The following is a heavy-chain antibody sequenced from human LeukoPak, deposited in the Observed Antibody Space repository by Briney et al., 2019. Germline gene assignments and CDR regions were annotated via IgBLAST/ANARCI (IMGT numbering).Heavy chain of an antibody. V-gene: IGHV3-48*03. Sequence: GRSLRLSCAASGFTFSSYEMNWVHQAPGKGLEWVSYISSSGSTIYYADSVKGRFTISRDNAKNSLYLQMNSLRAEDTAVYYCARQAAGYSLELDYWGQGTLVTVSS. CDR1: GFTFSSYE. J-gene: IGHJ4*02. CDR2: ISSSGSTI. CDR3: ARQAAGYSLELDY. D-gene: IGHD3-9*01.